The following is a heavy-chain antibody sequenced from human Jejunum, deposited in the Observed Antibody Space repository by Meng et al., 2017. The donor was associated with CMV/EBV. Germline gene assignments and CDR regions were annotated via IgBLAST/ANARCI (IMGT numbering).Heavy chain of an antibody. J-gene: IGHJ4*02. Sequence: CAVYGGSFSFYHWTWIRQPPGKGLEWIGEINHSGSTNYNPSLKSRVTISVDRSKNQFSLKLSSVTAADTAVYFCARHEPGYSYFDSWGQGTLVTVSS. CDR2: INHSGST. CDR1: GGSFSFYH. CDR3: ARHEPGYSYFDS. V-gene: IGHV4-34*01. D-gene: IGHD1-14*01.